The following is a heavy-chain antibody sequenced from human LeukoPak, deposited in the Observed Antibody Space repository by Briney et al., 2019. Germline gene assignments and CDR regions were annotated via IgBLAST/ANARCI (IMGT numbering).Heavy chain of an antibody. CDR3: AKGGTVLFDY. D-gene: IGHD1-1*01. V-gene: IGHV3-23*01. CDR2: ISGSGGST. J-gene: IGHJ4*02. CDR1: GFTFSSYA. Sequence: GGSLRLSCAASGFTFSSYAMSWVRQAPGKGLEWVSAISGSGGSTYYADSVKGRFAISRDNSKNTLYLQMNSLGAEDTAVYYCAKGGTVLFDYWGQGTLVTVSS.